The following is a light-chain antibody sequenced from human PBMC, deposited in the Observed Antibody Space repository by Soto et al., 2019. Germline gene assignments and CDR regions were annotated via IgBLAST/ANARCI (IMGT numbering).Light chain of an antibody. Sequence: DIMITQSPHSLAVSLGERATINFKSIHSLVYRSNNKNYLAWCQQKPGQPPKLLIYWASTRESGVPDRFSGSGSGTDFTLTINSLQAEDVAVYYCQQYYSTPLSFGGGTKV. CDR3: QQYYSTPLS. J-gene: IGKJ4*01. CDR1: HSLVYRSNNKNY. CDR2: WAS. V-gene: IGKV4-1*01.